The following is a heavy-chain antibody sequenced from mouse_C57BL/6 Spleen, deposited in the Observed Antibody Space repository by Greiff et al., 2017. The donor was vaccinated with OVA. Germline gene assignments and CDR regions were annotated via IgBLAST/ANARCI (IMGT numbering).Heavy chain of an antibody. V-gene: IGHV3-6*01. D-gene: IGHD2-3*01. CDR1: GYSITSGYY. Sequence: EVQLVESGPGLVKPSQSLSLTCSVTGYSITSGYYWNWIRQFPGNKLEWMGYISYDGSNNYNPSLKNRISITRDTSKNQFFLKLNSVTTEDTATYYCARGGKNGYSSFAYWGQGTLVTVSA. CDR3: ARGGKNGYSSFAY. J-gene: IGHJ3*01. CDR2: ISYDGSN.